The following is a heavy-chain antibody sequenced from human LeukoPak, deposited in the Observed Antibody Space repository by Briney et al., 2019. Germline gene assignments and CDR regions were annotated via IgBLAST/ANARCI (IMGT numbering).Heavy chain of an antibody. D-gene: IGHD5-18*01. CDR3: ARDTAMVTYWFDP. Sequence: ASVKVSCKASGCTFTGYYIHWVRQAPGQGLEWMGWINPNSGGTNYAQKFQGRVTMIRGTSISTAYMELTRLRSDDTAVYYCARDTAMVTYWFDPWGQGTLVTVSS. CDR1: GCTFTGYY. CDR2: INPNSGGT. J-gene: IGHJ5*02. V-gene: IGHV1-2*02.